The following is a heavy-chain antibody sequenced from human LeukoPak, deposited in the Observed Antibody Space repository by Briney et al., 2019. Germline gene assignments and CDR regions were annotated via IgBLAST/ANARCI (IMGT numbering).Heavy chain of an antibody. V-gene: IGHV4-39*01. Sequence: SETLSLTCTVSGGSISSSSYYWGWIRQPPGKGLEWIGSIYYSGSTYYNPSLKSRVTISVDTSKNQFSLKLSSVTAADTAVYYCARPAYCGGDCYTSSEDYWGRGTLVTVSS. CDR1: GGSISSSSYY. CDR3: ARPAYCGGDCYTSSEDY. J-gene: IGHJ4*02. CDR2: IYYSGST. D-gene: IGHD2-21*02.